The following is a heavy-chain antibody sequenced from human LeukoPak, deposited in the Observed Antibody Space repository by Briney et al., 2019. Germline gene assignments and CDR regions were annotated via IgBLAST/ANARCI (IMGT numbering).Heavy chain of an antibody. CDR3: ARQAVARPFDL. J-gene: IGHJ3*01. CDR2: ISSSSSYI. Sequence: GGSLRLSCAASGFTFSDYFMGWVRQAPGKGLEWVSYISSSSSYIYYADSVKGRFTISRDNAQSSLYLQMNSLRAGDTAVYYCARQAVARPFDLWGQGTMVAVSS. CDR1: GFTFSDYF. V-gene: IGHV3-11*06.